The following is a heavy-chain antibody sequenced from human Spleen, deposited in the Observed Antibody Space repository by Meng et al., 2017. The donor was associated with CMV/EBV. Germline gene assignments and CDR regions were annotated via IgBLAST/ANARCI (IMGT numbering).Heavy chain of an antibody. CDR1: GFTFSNYG. J-gene: IGHJ3*02. CDR2: ISYDGSSK. CDR3: ARDRQLADAFDI. D-gene: IGHD1-1*01. V-gene: IGHV3-30*04. Sequence: GESLKISCAASGFTFSNYGMHWVRQAPGRGLEWVAFISYDGSSKYYADSVKGRFTISRDNSKNTLYLQMNSLRAEDTAVYYCARDRQLADAFDIWGQGTMVTVSS.